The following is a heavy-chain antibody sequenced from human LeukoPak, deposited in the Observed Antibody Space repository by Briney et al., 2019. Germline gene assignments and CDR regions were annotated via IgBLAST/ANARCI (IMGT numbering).Heavy chain of an antibody. J-gene: IGHJ6*03. CDR2: TIPIFGTA. Sequence: SVKVSCKASGGTFSSYAISWVRQAPGQGLEWMGGTIPIFGTANYAQKFQGRVTITADKSTSTAYMELSSLRSEDTAVYYCARGKEVVAATSYYYYYMDVWGKGTTVTVSS. CDR3: ARGKEVVAATSYYYYYMDV. CDR1: GGTFSSYA. D-gene: IGHD2-15*01. V-gene: IGHV1-69*06.